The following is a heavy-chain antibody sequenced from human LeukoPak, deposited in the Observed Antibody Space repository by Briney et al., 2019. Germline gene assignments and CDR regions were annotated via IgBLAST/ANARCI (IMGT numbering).Heavy chain of an antibody. V-gene: IGHV3-30*18. CDR2: ISYDGSNK. D-gene: IGHD6-19*01. CDR3: AKPIAVAGGRYYYMDV. CDR1: GFTFSSYG. Sequence: GGSLRLSCAASGFTFSSYGMHWVRQAPGKGLERVAVISYDGSNKYYADSVKGRFTISRDNSKNTLYLQVNSLRAEDTAVYYCAKPIAVAGGRYYYMDVWGKGTTVTVSS. J-gene: IGHJ6*03.